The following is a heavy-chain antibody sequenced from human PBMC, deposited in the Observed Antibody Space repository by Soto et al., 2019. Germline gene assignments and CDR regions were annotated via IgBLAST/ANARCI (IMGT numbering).Heavy chain of an antibody. D-gene: IGHD2-2*01. CDR1: GGSISSGGYY. V-gene: IGHV4-31*03. Sequence: QVQLQESGPGLVKPSQTLSLTCTVSGGSISSGGYYWSWIRQHPGKGLEWIGYIYYSGSTYYNPSLKSRFTISVDTSKNQFSLKLSSVTAADTAVYYCARGYCSSTSCYEYYFDYWGQGTLVTVSS. CDR2: IYYSGST. CDR3: ARGYCSSTSCYEYYFDY. J-gene: IGHJ4*02.